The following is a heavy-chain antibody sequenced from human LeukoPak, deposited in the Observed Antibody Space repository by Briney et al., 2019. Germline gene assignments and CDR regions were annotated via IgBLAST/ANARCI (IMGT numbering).Heavy chain of an antibody. J-gene: IGHJ6*02. CDR3: ARDRPDIVVVPAAIGGLFGYYGMDV. CDR2: IYYSGST. V-gene: IGHV4-30-4*01. Sequence: PSRALSLPCPVSGGSISSGDYYGSWIRQPPGQGLEWIGYIYYSGSTYYNPSLKSRVTISVDTSKTQFSLKLSSVTAADTAVYYCARDRPDIVVVPAAIGGLFGYYGMDVWGQGTTVTVSS. D-gene: IGHD2-2*01. CDR1: GGSISSGDYY.